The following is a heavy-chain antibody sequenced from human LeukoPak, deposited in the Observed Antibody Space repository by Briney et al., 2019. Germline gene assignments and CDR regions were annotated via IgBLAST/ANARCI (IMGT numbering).Heavy chain of an antibody. CDR2: ISWNSGSI. V-gene: IGHV3-9*01. Sequence: PGGSLRLSCAASGFTFDDYAMHWVRQAPGKGLGWVSGISWNSGSIGYADSVKGRFTISRDNAKNSLYLQMSSLKAEDTAVYYCARRYRTIFRGGPLYLDYWGQGTLATVSS. J-gene: IGHJ4*02. CDR3: ARRYRTIFRGGPLYLDY. D-gene: IGHD3-3*01. CDR1: GFTFDDYA.